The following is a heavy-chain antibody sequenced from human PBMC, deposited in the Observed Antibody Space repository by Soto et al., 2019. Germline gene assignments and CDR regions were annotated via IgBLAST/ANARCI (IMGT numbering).Heavy chain of an antibody. CDR2: ISSSSNTI. J-gene: IGHJ4*02. D-gene: IGHD5-18*01. CDR3: ARDRKGYSYGNYY. V-gene: IGHV3-48*01. Sequence: EVQLVESGGGLVQPGGSLRLSCAASGFTFSSYSMNWVRQAPGKGLEWVSYISSSSNTIYYADSVKGRFTIPRDNAKNSLYLQMNSLRAEDTAVYYCARDRKGYSYGNYYWGQGTLVTVSS. CDR1: GFTFSSYS.